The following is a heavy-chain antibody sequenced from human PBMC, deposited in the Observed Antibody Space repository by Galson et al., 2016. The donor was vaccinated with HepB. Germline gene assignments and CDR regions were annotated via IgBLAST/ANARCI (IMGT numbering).Heavy chain of an antibody. CDR2: INAGNGYT. V-gene: IGHV1-3*01. Sequence: SVKVSCKASGYTFSNYGIHWVCQAPGQGLDWMGWINAGNGYTKYSQKFQGRVTITRDTSASTAYMELSSLRYEDTAVYYCARGASYGSGGYYTWFDPWGQGTLVTVSS. CDR3: ARGASYGSGGYYTWFDP. CDR1: GYTFSNYG. J-gene: IGHJ5*02. D-gene: IGHD3-10*01.